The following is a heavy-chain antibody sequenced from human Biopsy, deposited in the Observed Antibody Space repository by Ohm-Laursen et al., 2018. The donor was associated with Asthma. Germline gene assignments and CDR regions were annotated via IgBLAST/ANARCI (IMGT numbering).Heavy chain of an antibody. CDR2: INSVFGTT. Sequence: SSVKASCKSLGGTFNTYVIGWVRQAPGQGLEWMGGINSVFGTTTYPQKFQDRVTITADDSTSTVYMELSSLRSEDTAVYYCTRKAGSCISRTCYSLDFWGQGTLVTVSS. V-gene: IGHV1-69*01. CDR1: GGTFNTYV. J-gene: IGHJ4*02. D-gene: IGHD2-2*01. CDR3: TRKAGSCISRTCYSLDF.